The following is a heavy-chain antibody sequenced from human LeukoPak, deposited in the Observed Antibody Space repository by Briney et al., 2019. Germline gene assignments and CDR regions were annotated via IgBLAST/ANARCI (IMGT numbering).Heavy chain of an antibody. Sequence: SETLSLTCTVSGGSISSGDYYWRWIRQPPGRGLEWIGYIYYSGSTYYNPSLKSRVTISVDTSKNQFSLKLSSVTAADTAVYYCARDGVYGSGSYRDDAFDIWGQGTMVTVSS. CDR1: GGSISSGDYY. J-gene: IGHJ3*02. CDR3: ARDGVYGSGSYRDDAFDI. V-gene: IGHV4-30-4*01. CDR2: IYYSGST. D-gene: IGHD3-10*01.